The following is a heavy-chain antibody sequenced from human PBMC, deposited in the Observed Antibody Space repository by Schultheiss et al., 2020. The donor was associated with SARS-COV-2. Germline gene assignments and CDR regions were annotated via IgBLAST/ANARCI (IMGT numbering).Heavy chain of an antibody. V-gene: IGHV1-18*04. CDR2: ISGYNGNT. D-gene: IGHD6-19*01. Sequence: ASVKVSCKASGYTFTGYYMHWVRQAPGQGLEWMGWISGYNGNTNYAQKLQGRVTMTTDTSTSTGYMELRSLRSDDTAVYYCARWGRFGIAVAGTGPPDYWGQGTLVTVSS. CDR3: ARWGRFGIAVAGTGPPDY. CDR1: GYTFTGYY. J-gene: IGHJ4*02.